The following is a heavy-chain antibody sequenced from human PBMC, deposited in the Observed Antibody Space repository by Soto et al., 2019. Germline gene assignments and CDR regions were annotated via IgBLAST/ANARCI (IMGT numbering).Heavy chain of an antibody. J-gene: IGHJ6*02. CDR2: MNPNTGNT. Sequence: QVQLLQSGAEVKKPWASVKVSCKASGYIFTSYDIHWVRQATGQGLEWMGWMNPNTGNTGYAQKFQGRVTTTGNIAITRSYMELYSLRSEDTAVYYCARGRRVGGTTDVWGRGATVTVSS. CDR1: GYIFTSYD. V-gene: IGHV1-8*01. D-gene: IGHD1-26*01. CDR3: ARGRRVGGTTDV.